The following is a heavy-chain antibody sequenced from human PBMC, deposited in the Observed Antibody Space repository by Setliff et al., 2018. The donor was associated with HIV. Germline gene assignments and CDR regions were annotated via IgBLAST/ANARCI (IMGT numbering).Heavy chain of an antibody. Sequence: SETLFLTCAVSGYSIGSGSFWGWIRQPPGKGLEWIATIPHNGGTYYNPDPSLTGRVTISVDTSKNQFSLKLAFVTAADTAVYYCARYSTLTTNFDYWGQGTLVTVSS. V-gene: IGHV4-38-2*01. CDR1: GYSIGSGSF. CDR2: IPHNGGT. J-gene: IGHJ4*02. CDR3: ARYSTLTTNFDY. D-gene: IGHD4-17*01.